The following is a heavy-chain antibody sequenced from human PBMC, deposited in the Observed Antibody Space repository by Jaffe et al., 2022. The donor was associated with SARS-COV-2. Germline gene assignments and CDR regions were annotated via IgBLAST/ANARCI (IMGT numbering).Heavy chain of an antibody. Sequence: EVQLVESGGGLVQPGRSLRLSCAASGFTFDDYAMHWVRQAPGKGLEWVSGISWNSGSIGYADSVKGRFTISRDNAKNSLYLQMNSLRAEDTALYYCAKGDVVVVANPYGGMDVWGQGTTVTVSS. CDR1: GFTFDDYA. CDR3: AKGDVVVVANPYGGMDV. V-gene: IGHV3-9*01. D-gene: IGHD2-15*01. CDR2: ISWNSGSI. J-gene: IGHJ6*02.